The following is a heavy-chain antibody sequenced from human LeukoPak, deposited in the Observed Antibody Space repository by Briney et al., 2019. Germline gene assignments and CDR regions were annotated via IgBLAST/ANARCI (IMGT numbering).Heavy chain of an antibody. CDR3: ARDPTSSGWALDY. J-gene: IGHJ4*02. D-gene: IGHD6-19*01. Sequence: GGSLRLSCAASGFTYSTHAMHWVRKAPGKGLEWVGFIWSDGSNKEYADSVKGRFTISRDNSKNTLYLEMNSLRVEDTAVYYCARDPTSSGWALDYWGQGIVVTVSS. CDR1: GFTYSTHA. V-gene: IGHV3-33*01. CDR2: IWSDGSNK.